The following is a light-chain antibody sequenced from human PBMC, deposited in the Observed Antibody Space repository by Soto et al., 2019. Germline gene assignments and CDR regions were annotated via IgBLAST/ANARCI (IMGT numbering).Light chain of an antibody. CDR2: GAS. CDR3: HHYNDWPS. V-gene: IGKV3-15*01. J-gene: IGKJ1*01. CDR1: QSVSSN. Sequence: EIVMTQSPATLSVSPGERATLSCRASQSVSSNLAWYQQKPGQAPRLLFYGASTGATGIPPRLSGSGSGTEFTLTIRSLQSGDSAVYYCHHYNDWPSFGQGTKVDIK.